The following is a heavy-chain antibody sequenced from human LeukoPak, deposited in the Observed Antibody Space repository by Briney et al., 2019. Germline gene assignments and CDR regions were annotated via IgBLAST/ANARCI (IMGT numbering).Heavy chain of an antibody. J-gene: IGHJ4*02. V-gene: IGHV2-70*17. CDR3: AWTWCYYYSSVYSY. D-gene: IGHD3-22*01. Sequence: SGPALVKPTYTLILTQFFCGYALTTRGMCVSWIRQPPGKALEWLARIDWDDDKFYNTSLKTRLTLSKDTSKDQVVLTIPDIDLVDTCAYYCAWTWCYYYSSVYSYWGQGTLVTVSS. CDR2: IDWDDDK. CDR1: GYALTTRGMC.